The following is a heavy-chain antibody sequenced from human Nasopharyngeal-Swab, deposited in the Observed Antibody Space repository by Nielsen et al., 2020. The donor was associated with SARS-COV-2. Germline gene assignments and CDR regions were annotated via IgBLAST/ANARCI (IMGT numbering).Heavy chain of an antibody. CDR3: ARVLPFRITGTSGMDV. CDR2: MNPNTGST. Sequence: ASVKVSCKASGYTFTSYDINWVRQASGQGLEWMGWMNPNTGSTGYAQKFQGRVTMTRHTSISTAYMELSSLRSEDTAVYYCARVLPFRITGTSGMDVWGQGTTVTVSS. D-gene: IGHD1-7*01. J-gene: IGHJ6*02. CDR1: GYTFTSYD. V-gene: IGHV1-8*01.